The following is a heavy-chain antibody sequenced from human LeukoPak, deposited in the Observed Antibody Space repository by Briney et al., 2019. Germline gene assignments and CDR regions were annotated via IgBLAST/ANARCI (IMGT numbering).Heavy chain of an antibody. CDR2: ISSSSSYI. CDR3: ARESMAVAGAPFDY. Sequence: GGSLRLSCAASGFTFSSYSMNWVRQAPGKGLEWVSSISSSSSYIYYADSVKGRFTISRDNAKNSLYLQMNSLRAEDTAVYYCARESMAVAGAPFDYWGQGTLVTVSS. D-gene: IGHD6-19*01. V-gene: IGHV3-21*01. CDR1: GFTFSSYS. J-gene: IGHJ4*02.